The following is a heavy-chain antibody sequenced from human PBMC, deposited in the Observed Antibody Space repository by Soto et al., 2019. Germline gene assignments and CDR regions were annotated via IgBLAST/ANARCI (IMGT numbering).Heavy chain of an antibody. Sequence: QLLLQESGPGQVRPSETLSLTCIVSGGSISSNNYYWGWIRQPPGKGLEWIGSISSSGSTYYSPSLKSRVTISVDTSKNEFSLKLSSVTAADRAVYYRARLPRGYGNYVDSWGQGILVTVSS. V-gene: IGHV4-39*01. CDR1: GGSISSNNYY. CDR3: ARLPRGYGNYVDS. D-gene: IGHD2-15*01. J-gene: IGHJ4*02. CDR2: ISSSGST.